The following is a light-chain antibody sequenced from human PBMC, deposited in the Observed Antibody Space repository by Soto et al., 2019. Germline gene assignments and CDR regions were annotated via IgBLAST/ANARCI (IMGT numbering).Light chain of an antibody. Sequence: QSALTQPASVSGSPGQSITISCAGTIRDVGAYNLFSWYQQYPGRAPQLILYEVRNRPSGISFRFSGFNSGNTASLTISGLQDEDEADYYCSSFTSKSTLIFGGGTKLTVL. CDR1: IRDVGAYNL. V-gene: IGLV2-14*01. CDR3: SSFTSKSTLI. J-gene: IGLJ2*01. CDR2: EVR.